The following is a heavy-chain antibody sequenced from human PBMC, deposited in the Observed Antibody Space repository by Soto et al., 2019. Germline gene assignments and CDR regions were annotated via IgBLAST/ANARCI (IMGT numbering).Heavy chain of an antibody. J-gene: IGHJ4*02. V-gene: IGHV1-69*05. Sequence: QVQLVQSGAEVKKPGSSVKVSCKASGGTFSSYAISWVRQAPGQGLEWMGGIIPIFGTANYAQKFQGRVTITSDESTRTAYMGLSSLRSAETAVYYCARESRYCSGGSCYFLPVIDYWGQGTLVTVSS. CDR1: GGTFSSYA. D-gene: IGHD2-15*01. CDR3: ARESRYCSGGSCYFLPVIDY. CDR2: IIPIFGTA.